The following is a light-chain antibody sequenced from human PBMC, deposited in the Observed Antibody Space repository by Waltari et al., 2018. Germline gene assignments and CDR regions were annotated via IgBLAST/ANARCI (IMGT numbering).Light chain of an antibody. J-gene: IGLJ2*01. V-gene: IGLV2-23*02. CDR2: AVS. CDR3: LSYAATVSFG. Sequence: QPALTQPASVSGSPGQSITISCTGTSSDVGNNNHVCWYQKQPDKVPKLIIFAVSKRPSGVSDRLSGSRSGNTASLTISGLQAEDEADYYCLSYAATVSFGFGGGTKLTVL. CDR1: SSDVGNNNH.